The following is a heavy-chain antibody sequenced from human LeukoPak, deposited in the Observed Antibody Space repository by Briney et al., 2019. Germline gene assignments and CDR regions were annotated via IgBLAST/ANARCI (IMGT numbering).Heavy chain of an antibody. V-gene: IGHV3-7*01. D-gene: IGHD2-2*01. CDR3: AKYYCSSTSCYFDY. Sequence: PGGSLRLSCVASGFTFSRYWMSWVHQAPGKGLEWVANIKQDGGEKWYVDSVKGRFTISRDNAKNSLYLQMNSLRVEDTAVYYCAKYYCSSTSCYFDYWGQGTLVTVSS. CDR2: IKQDGGEK. J-gene: IGHJ4*02. CDR1: GFTFSRYW.